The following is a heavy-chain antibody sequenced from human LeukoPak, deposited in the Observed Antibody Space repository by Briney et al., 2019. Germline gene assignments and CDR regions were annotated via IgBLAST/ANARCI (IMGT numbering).Heavy chain of an antibody. V-gene: IGHV4-38-2*01. CDR2: ICHSGTT. J-gene: IGHJ4*02. CDR3: AWKYYYDSSGYFYVDQ. D-gene: IGHD3-22*01. Sequence: PSETLSLTCAVSGYSISSGYYWGWIRQSPEKGLEWIGSICHSGTTYYNPSLKSRVTISIDTSKNQFSLNLNSVTAADTAVYYCAWKYYYDSSGYFYVDQWGQGILVTVSS. CDR1: GYSISSGYY.